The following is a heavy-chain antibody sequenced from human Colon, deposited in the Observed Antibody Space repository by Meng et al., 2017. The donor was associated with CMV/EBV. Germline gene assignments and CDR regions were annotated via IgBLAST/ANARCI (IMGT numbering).Heavy chain of an antibody. CDR2: IKSKLDGGTT. J-gene: IGHJ6*02. V-gene: IGHV3-15*01. D-gene: IGHD6-13*01. Sequence: GESLKISCTASGMTFSNAWMSWVRQAPGKGLEWIGRIKSKLDGGTTDYAAPVKGRFSLSRDDSKNTLYLQMNSLKTEDTAVYYCAAITAAAVTLYGMDVWGQGTTVTVSS. CDR1: GMTFSNAW. CDR3: AAITAAAVTLYGMDV.